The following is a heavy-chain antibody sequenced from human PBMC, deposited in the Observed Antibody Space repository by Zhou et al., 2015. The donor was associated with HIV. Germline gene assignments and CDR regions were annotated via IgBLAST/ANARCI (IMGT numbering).Heavy chain of an antibody. D-gene: IGHD2-21*02. V-gene: IGHV1-18*01. Sequence: QVQLVQSESAVVKPGASVKVSCRASGYNIVTYFIHWVRQVPGQGLEWMGRISPYNGNTNYAQNFRDRVTMTTDTSTNTAYLEVRYLSPDDTALYFCARGEHIAMVTSIADFWGQGTLVTVSS. J-gene: IGHJ4*02. CDR2: ISPYNGNT. CDR1: GYNIVTYF. CDR3: ARGEHIAMVTSIADF.